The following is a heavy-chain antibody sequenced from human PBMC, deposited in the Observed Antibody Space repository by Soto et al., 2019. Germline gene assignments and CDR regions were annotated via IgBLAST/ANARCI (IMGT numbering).Heavy chain of an antibody. V-gene: IGHV5-51*01. CDR1: GYSFTSYW. CDR2: IYPGDSDT. Sequence: PGESLKISCKGSGYSFTSYWIGWVRQMPGKGLEWMGIIYPGDSDTRYSPSFQGQVTISADKSISTAYLQWSSLKASDTAMYYCARHHYYGSGSYVYYYYGMDVWGQGTTVTVSS. D-gene: IGHD3-10*01. CDR3: ARHHYYGSGSYVYYYYGMDV. J-gene: IGHJ6*02.